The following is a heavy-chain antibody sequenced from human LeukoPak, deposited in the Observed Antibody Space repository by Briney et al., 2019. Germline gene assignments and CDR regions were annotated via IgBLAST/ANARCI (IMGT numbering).Heavy chain of an antibody. V-gene: IGHV3-48*02. D-gene: IGHD3-10*01. Sequence: PGGSLRLSCAASGLTFSTSGMNWVRQAPGKGLQWVAYISSRSESKYYAASVKGRFTISRDNARNSLYLQMNSLRDDDTAVYYCARVWQLGVWGQGTAVTVSS. CDR3: ARVWQLGV. CDR1: GLTFSTSG. CDR2: ISSRSESK. J-gene: IGHJ6*02.